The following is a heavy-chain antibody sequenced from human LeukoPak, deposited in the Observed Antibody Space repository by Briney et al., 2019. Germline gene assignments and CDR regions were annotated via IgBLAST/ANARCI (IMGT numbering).Heavy chain of an antibody. V-gene: IGHV1-18*04. Sequence: ASVRVSCKTSGYKFLSHGISWVRQAPGQGLEWLGWIRADNGDTRFAQKFQGRFTMTTDTSTSTAHMELRNLRSDDTAVYYCARDWPTVVADFWGQGTLVTVSS. D-gene: IGHD4-11*01. CDR2: IRADNGDT. J-gene: IGHJ1*01. CDR3: ARDWPTVVADF. CDR1: GYKFLSHG.